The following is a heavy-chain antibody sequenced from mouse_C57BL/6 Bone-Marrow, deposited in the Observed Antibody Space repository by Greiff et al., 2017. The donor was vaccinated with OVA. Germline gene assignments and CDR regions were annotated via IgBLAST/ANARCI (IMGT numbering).Heavy chain of an antibody. CDR1: GYTFTSYW. J-gene: IGHJ2*01. D-gene: IGHD2-4*01. Sequence: QVQLQQPGAELVKPGASVKLSCTASGYTFTSYWMHWVKQRPGQGLEWIGMIHPSSGSTNYNEKFKSKATLTVDKSSSTAYMQLSSLTSEDSAVYYCARASYDYPDYWGQGTTLTVSS. CDR3: ARASYDYPDY. V-gene: IGHV1-64*01. CDR2: IHPSSGST.